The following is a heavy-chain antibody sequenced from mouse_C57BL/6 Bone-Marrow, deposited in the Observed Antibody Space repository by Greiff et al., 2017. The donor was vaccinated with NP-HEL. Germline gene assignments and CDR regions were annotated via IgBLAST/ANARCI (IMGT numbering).Heavy chain of an antibody. CDR3: ASPVIYYSGSSYPYWYFDV. V-gene: IGHV5-17*01. D-gene: IGHD1-1*01. Sequence: EVMLVESGGGLVKPGGSLKLSCAASGFTFSDYGMHWVRQAPEKGLEWVAYISSGSGTIYYEEKVKGRVTFSRDNAKNTPFLPMTTLWSEDTAMYSCASPVIYYSGSSYPYWYFDVWGTGTTVTVSS. CDR2: ISSGSGTI. J-gene: IGHJ1*03. CDR1: GFTFSDYG.